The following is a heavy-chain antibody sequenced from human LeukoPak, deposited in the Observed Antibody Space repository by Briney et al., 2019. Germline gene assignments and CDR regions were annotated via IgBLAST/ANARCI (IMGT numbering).Heavy chain of an antibody. D-gene: IGHD2-15*01. CDR2: IYYSGST. CDR3: ARGPHIVVVVAATWRTPGRNYFDY. CDR1: GGSISSYY. J-gene: IGHJ4*02. Sequence: SETLSLTCTVSGGSISSYYWSWIRQPPGKGLEWIGYIYYSGSTNYNPSLKSRVTISVDTPKNQFSLKLSSVTAADTAVYYCARGPHIVVVVAATWRTPGRNYFDYWGQGTLVTVSS. V-gene: IGHV4-59*12.